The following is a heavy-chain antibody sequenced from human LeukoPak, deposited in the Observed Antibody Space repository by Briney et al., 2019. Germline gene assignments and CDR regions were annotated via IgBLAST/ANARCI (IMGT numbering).Heavy chain of an antibody. D-gene: IGHD3-10*01. V-gene: IGHV3-74*01. Sequence: GGSLRLSCAASGFTFRSYWMHWVRQTPGKGLVWVSRINGDGSNTTYADSVKGRFTTSRDTAKNTLYLQMISLRAYDTAVYYCARGSGSYSSDAFDIWGQGTMVTVSS. J-gene: IGHJ3*02. CDR2: INGDGSNT. CDR1: GFTFRSYW. CDR3: ARGSGSYSSDAFDI.